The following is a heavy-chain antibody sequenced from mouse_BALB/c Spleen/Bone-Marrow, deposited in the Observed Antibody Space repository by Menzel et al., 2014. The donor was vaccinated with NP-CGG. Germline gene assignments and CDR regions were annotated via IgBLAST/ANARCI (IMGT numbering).Heavy chain of an antibody. CDR2: ILPGSGTT. V-gene: IGHV1-9*01. J-gene: IGHJ3*01. Sequence: LQESGAELMKPGASVKISCKATGYTFSRYWIEWVKQRPGHGLEWIGEILPGSGTTNFNEKFKGKATFTADTSSNTAYVQLSSLTSEDSAVYYCARSPYWGQGTLVTVAA. CDR1: GYTFSRYW. CDR3: ARSPY.